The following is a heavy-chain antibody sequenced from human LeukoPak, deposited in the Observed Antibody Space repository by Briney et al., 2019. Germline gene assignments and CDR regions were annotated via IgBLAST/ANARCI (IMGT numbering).Heavy chain of an antibody. V-gene: IGHV1-69*04. CDR3: ARVFGDIVATIGNNWFDP. CDR1: GGTFSSYA. CDR2: FIPILGIA. D-gene: IGHD5-12*01. J-gene: IGHJ5*02. Sequence: ASVKVSCKASGGTFSSYAISWVRQAPGQGLEWMGRFIPILGIANYAQKFQGRVTITADKSTSTAYMELSSLRSEDTAVYYCARVFGDIVATIGNNWFDPWGQGTLVTVSS.